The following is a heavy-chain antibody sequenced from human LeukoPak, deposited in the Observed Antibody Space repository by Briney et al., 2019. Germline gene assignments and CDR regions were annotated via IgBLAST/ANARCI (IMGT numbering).Heavy chain of an antibody. CDR3: ARGSYYYYYDSSGYEGTGFDY. V-gene: IGHV4-59*12. Sequence: PSETLSLTCTVSGGFISSYYWSWIRQPPGKGLEWIGYIYNSGSTFYNPSLKSRVTMSVDTSKNQFSLKLSSVTAADTAVYYCARGSYYYYYDSSGYEGTGFDYWGQGTLVTVSS. D-gene: IGHD3-22*01. CDR1: GGFISSYY. J-gene: IGHJ4*02. CDR2: IYNSGST.